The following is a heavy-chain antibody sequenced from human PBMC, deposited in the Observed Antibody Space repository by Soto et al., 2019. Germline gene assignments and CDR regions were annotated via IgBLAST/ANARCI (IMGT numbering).Heavy chain of an antibody. Sequence: QVQLVQSGGEVKKPGASVKVSCKTSGYTFTTYGISWVRQAPGQGLEWVGWVSSYSGKTHYAQKFHGKATLTTDTSTNTAYLELRILLSDYTAVYDCARAPYLGDHQYWGQGTLVSVSS. J-gene: IGHJ1*01. D-gene: IGHD3-16*01. V-gene: IGHV1-18*01. CDR2: VSSYSGKT. CDR1: GYTFTTYG. CDR3: ARAPYLGDHQY.